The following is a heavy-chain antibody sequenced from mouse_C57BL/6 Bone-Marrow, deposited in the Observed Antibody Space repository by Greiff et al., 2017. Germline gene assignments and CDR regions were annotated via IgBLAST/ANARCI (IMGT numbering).Heavy chain of an antibody. D-gene: IGHD1-1*01. CDR1: GYTFTSYW. CDR2: IYPGSGST. V-gene: IGHV1-55*01. J-gene: IGHJ4*01. CDR3: ARERELLPDAMDY. Sequence: QVQLQQPGAELVKPGASVTLSCKASGYTFTSYWITWVKQRPGHGLEWIGDIYPGSGSTPYNEKFKSKAILTVDTSSSTAYMQLSSLTSEDSAVYYCARERELLPDAMDYWGQGTLVTVAS.